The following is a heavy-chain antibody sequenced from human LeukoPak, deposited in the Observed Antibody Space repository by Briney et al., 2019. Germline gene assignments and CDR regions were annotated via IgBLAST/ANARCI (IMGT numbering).Heavy chain of an antibody. CDR2: FDPQDGET. D-gene: IGHD2-21*01. CDR3: ATGVYCATTTCPGYGNYYYFMDV. J-gene: IGHJ6*03. CDR1: GFTLRELS. V-gene: IGHV1-24*01. Sequence: ASVKVSCKVSGFTLRELSMHWVRQAPGKGLEWVGGFDPQDGETVYAERLRDRVILTDDRSANTAYMDLSSLGAADTAVYYCATGVYCATTTCPGYGNYYYFMDVWGDGTTVTV.